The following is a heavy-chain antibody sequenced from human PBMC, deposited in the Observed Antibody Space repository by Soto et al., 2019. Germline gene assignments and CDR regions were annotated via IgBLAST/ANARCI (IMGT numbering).Heavy chain of an antibody. D-gene: IGHD3-10*01. CDR2: INPNSGGT. CDR1: GYTFTGYY. V-gene: IGHV1-2*02. CDR3: ARDKALGVGSYIWGFDY. Sequence: GASVKVSCKASGYTFTGYYMHWVRQAPGQGLEWMGWINPNSGGTNYAQKFQGRVTMTRDTSISTAYMELSRLRSDDTAVYYCARDKALGVGSYIWGFDYWGQGTLVTVSS. J-gene: IGHJ4*02.